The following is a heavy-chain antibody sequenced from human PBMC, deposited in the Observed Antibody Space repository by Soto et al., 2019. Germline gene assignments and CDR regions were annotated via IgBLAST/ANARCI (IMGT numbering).Heavy chain of an antibody. CDR2: IDWDDAK. D-gene: IGHD3-3*01. V-gene: IGHV2-70*17. J-gene: IGHJ4*02. CDR3: ARMIFGRTGEYYFDY. Sequence: SGPTLVNPTQTLTLTCTFSGFSLSTSRMSVAWIRQPPGKALEWLARIDWDDAKFFNTSLKTRLTVSKDTSKNQVVLALTNMDPVDSGTYYCARMIFGRTGEYYFDYWGQAILVTVSA. CDR1: GFSLSTSRMS.